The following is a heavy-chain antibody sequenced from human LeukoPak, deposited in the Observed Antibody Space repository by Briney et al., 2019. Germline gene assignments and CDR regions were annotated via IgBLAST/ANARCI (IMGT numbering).Heavy chain of an antibody. J-gene: IGHJ6*04. CDR2: ISSSSTYI. Sequence: PGGSLRLSCAASGFTFSSYSMNWVRQAPGKGLEWVSSISSSSTYIYYADSVKGRFTISRDNAKNSLYLQMNSLRAEDTVVYYCARATPYYYALDVWGKGTTFTVSS. CDR1: GFTFSSYS. V-gene: IGHV3-21*01. CDR3: ARATPYYYALDV.